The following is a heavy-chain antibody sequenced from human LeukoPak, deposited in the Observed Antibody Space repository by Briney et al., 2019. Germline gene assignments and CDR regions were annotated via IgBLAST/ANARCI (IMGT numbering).Heavy chain of an antibody. CDR2: ISYDGSNK. D-gene: IGHD2-2*02. J-gene: IGHJ4*02. CDR1: GFTFSSYA. V-gene: IGHV3-30-3*01. Sequence: PGRSLRLSCAASGFTFSSYAMHWVRQAPGKGLEWVAVISYDGSNKYYADSVKGRFTISRDNSKNTLYLQMNSLRAEDTAVYYCARDGDIVVVPAAIRAGPYFDYWGQGTLVTVSS. CDR3: ARDGDIVVVPAAIRAGPYFDY.